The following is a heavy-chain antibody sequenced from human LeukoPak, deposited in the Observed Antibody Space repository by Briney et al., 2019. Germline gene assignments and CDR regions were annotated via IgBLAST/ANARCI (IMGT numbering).Heavy chain of an antibody. J-gene: IGHJ6*02. CDR2: INHNGNVN. CDR3: ARGGGLDV. CDR1: GFTFNAFG. Sequence: GGSLRLSCAASGFTFNAFGMNWVRQAPGKGLEWVASINHNGNVNYYVDSVKGRFTISRDNAKNSLYLQMSNLRAEDTAVYFWARGGGLDVWGQGATVTVSS. V-gene: IGHV3-7*03. D-gene: IGHD3-16*01.